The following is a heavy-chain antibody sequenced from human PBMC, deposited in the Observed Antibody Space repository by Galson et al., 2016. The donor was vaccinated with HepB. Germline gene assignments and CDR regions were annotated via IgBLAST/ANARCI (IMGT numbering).Heavy chain of an antibody. D-gene: IGHD4-17*01. V-gene: IGHV1-18*01. CDR2: ISSYNGNT. CDR1: ADTFTSFG. CDR3: ARARVGDYDAFDI. J-gene: IGHJ3*02. Sequence: SVKVSCKASADTFTSFGFNWVRQAPGQGLEWMGWISSYNGNTNYAQNLQGRVTMTTDTSTSTAYMELRSLRSDDTAMYYCARARVGDYDAFDIWGQGTWSPSLQ.